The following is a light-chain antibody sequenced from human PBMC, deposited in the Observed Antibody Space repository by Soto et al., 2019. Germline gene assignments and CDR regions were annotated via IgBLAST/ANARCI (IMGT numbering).Light chain of an antibody. CDR1: SSDVGSYNL. J-gene: IGLJ2*01. V-gene: IGLV2-23*03. Sequence: QRALTRPASGSGSPGQSITISCNRTSSDVGSYNLVSWYQQHPGKAPKLMIYEGSKRPSGVSNRFSGSKSGNTASLTISGLQAEDEADYYCCSYAGSSTFDVVFGGGTKVTVL. CDR2: EGS. CDR3: CSYAGSSTFDVV.